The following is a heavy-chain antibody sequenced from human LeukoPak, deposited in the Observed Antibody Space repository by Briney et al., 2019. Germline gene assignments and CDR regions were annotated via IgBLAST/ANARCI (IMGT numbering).Heavy chain of an antibody. V-gene: IGHV4-59*01. CDR2: IFYSGST. D-gene: IGHD5-24*01. J-gene: IGHJ4*02. CDR3: ARGVDGYSFDY. CDR1: GGSISDYY. Sequence: SETLSLTCTVSGGSISDYYWSWIRQPPGKGEEWIGFIFYSGSTNYNPSLKSRLTISLDTSKNQFSLRLTSVAAADTAVYYCARGVDGYSFDYWGRGTLVTVSS.